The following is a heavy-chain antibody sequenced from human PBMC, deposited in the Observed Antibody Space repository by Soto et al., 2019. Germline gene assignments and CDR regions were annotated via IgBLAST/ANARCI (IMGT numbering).Heavy chain of an antibody. CDR2: ISSSSSTI. CDR1: GFTFSSYS. V-gene: IGHV3-48*01. J-gene: IGHJ5*01. CDR3: SVVKDYCNDGSCYRPQRWFSS. D-gene: IGHD2-15*01. Sequence: GGSLRLSCAASGFTFSSYSMNWVRQAPGKGLEWVSYISSSSSTIYYADSVKGRFTISRDDAKNSLYLQMNSLRAEDTAVYYCSVVKDYCNDGSCYRPQRWFSSCGQVTLATASA.